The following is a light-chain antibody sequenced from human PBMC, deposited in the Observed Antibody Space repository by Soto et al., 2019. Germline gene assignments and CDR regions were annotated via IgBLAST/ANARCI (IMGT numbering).Light chain of an antibody. CDR1: QSVSSN. CDR2: GAS. V-gene: IGKV3-15*01. CDR3: QQYNNGWT. J-gene: IGKJ1*01. Sequence: EIVMTQSPATLSVSPGERATLSGRARQSVSSNLAWYQQKPGQAPRLLIYGASTRATGIPARFSGSGSGTEFTLTISSLQSEDFAVYYCQQYNNGWTFGQGTKVEIK.